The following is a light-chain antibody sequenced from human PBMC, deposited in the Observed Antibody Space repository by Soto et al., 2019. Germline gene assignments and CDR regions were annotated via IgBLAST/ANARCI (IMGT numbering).Light chain of an antibody. CDR2: GAS. J-gene: IGKJ5*01. V-gene: IGKV3-20*01. Sequence: IVFRLSPGTLSLSPGERATLSCRASQSVSTNYLAWYQQKPGQAPRLLIYGASNRATGTPDRFSGSGSGTDFTLTISRLEPEDFAVYYCQLSQQRSSWPPIAFGQGTRLET. CDR3: QLSQQRSSWPPIA. CDR1: QSVSTNY.